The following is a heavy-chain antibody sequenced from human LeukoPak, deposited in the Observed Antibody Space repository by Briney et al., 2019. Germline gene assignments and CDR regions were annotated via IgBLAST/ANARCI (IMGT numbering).Heavy chain of an antibody. J-gene: IGHJ5*02. D-gene: IGHD3-3*01. CDR2: IYTSGST. V-gene: IGHV4-4*07. CDR1: GGSFSGYY. CDR3: AREDFWSASYNGWFDP. Sequence: SETLSLTCAVYGGSFSGYYWSWIRQPAGEGLEWIGRIYTSGSTNYNPSLKSRVTISLDTSKNQFSLKLSFVTAADTAVYYCAREDFWSASYNGWFDPWGQGTLVTVSS.